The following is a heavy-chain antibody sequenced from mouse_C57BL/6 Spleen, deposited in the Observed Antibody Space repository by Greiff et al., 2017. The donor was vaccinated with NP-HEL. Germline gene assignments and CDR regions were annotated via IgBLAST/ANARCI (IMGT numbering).Heavy chain of an antibody. CDR2: INPYNGDT. Sequence: EVKLVESGPELVKPGDSVKISCKASGYSFTGYFMNWVMQSHGKSLEWIGRINPYNGDTFYNQKFKGKATLTVDKSSSTAHMELRSLTSEDSAVYYCARWSYDYEDYWGQGTTLTVSS. D-gene: IGHD2-4*01. CDR1: GYSFTGYF. V-gene: IGHV1-20*01. J-gene: IGHJ2*01. CDR3: ARWSYDYEDY.